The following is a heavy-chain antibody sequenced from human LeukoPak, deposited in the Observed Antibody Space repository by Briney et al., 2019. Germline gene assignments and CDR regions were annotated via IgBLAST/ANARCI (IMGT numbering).Heavy chain of an antibody. CDR1: GFTFSSYA. V-gene: IGHV3-30-3*01. D-gene: IGHD3-22*01. Sequence: HTGGSLRLSCAASGFTFSSYAMHWVRQAPGKGLEWVAVISYDGSNKYYADSVKGRFTISRDNSKNTLYLQMNSLRAEDTAVYYCARLWGYYYDSSGYPGPFDYWGQGTLVTVSS. CDR3: ARLWGYYYDSSGYPGPFDY. J-gene: IGHJ4*02. CDR2: ISYDGSNK.